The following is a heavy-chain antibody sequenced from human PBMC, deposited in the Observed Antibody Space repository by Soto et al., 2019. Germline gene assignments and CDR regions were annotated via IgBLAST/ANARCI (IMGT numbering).Heavy chain of an antibody. CDR1: GFTFSCCA. V-gene: IGHV3-23*01. CDR3: VKNRGGGSYTSWAFAS. J-gene: IGHJ2*01. Sequence: EVQLLDSGGGLVQPGGSLRLSCAASGFTFSCCAMSWVRQAPGKGLEWVSTIHGDGDYMQYTDSVKGRFTISRDNSRNTLYLQMDSLGGGDTVVYYCVKNRGGGSYTSWAFASWGRGTLVTVSS. CDR2: IHGDGDYM. D-gene: IGHD1-26*01.